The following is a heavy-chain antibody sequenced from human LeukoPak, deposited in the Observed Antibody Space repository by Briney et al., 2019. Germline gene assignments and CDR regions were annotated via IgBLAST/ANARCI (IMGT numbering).Heavy chain of an antibody. CDR3: ARDPGTDLVYYYYGMDV. J-gene: IGHJ6*02. D-gene: IGHD3-16*01. CDR2: ISYDGSNK. CDR1: GFTFSSYA. V-gene: IGHV3-30-3*01. Sequence: GRSLRLSCAASGFTFSSYAMHWVRQAPGKGLEWVAVISYDGSNKYYADSVKGRFTISRDNSKNTLYLQMNSLRAEDTAVYYCARDPGTDLVYYYYGMDVWGQGTTVTVSS.